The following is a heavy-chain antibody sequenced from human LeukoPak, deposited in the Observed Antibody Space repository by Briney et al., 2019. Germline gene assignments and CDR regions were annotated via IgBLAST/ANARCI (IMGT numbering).Heavy chain of an antibody. CDR1: GYTLTELS. D-gene: IGHD6-13*01. CDR3: ATEPPWGIAAAARGDY. V-gene: IGHV1-24*01. CDR2: FDPEDGET. Sequence: GASVKVSCKVSGYTLTELSMHWVRQAPGKGLEWMGGFDPEDGETIYAQKFQGRVTMTEDTSTDTAYMELSSLRSEDTAVYYCATEPPWGIAAAARGDYWGQGTLVTVSS. J-gene: IGHJ4*02.